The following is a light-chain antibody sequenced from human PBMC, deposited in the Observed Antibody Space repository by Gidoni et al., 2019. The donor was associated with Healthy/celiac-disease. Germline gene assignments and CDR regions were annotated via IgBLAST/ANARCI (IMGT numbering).Light chain of an antibody. V-gene: IGKV1-39*01. CDR2: AAS. Sequence: DIQMTQSPSSLSASVGDRVTITCRASQSISSYLNWYQQKPGKAPKLLIYAASNLQSGVPSRFSGSGSGTDFTLTISSLQPEDFATYYCQQSYNPPSSFGQGTKLEIK. CDR1: QSISSY. J-gene: IGKJ2*03. CDR3: QQSYNPPSS.